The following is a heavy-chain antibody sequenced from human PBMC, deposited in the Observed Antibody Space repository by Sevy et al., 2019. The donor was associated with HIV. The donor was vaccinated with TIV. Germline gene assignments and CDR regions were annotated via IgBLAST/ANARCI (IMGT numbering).Heavy chain of an antibody. CDR2: IKQDGSEK. Sequence: GGSLRLSCAASGFTFSSYWMSWVRQAPGKGLEWVANIKQDGSEKYYVDSVKGRFTISRDNAKNSLYLQMNSLRAEDTAVYYCARSLYYDFWSGYHVHYWGQGTLVTVSS. CDR3: ARSLYYDFWSGYHVHY. J-gene: IGHJ4*02. CDR1: GFTFSSYW. D-gene: IGHD3-3*01. V-gene: IGHV3-7*01.